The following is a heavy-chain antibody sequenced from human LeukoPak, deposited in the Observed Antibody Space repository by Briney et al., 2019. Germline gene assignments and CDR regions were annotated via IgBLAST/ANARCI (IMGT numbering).Heavy chain of an antibody. Sequence: PGGSLRLSCAASGITVSSNYMSWVRQAPGKGLEWVSVIFDGGTPYYADSVKGRFTISRDSFENRLYLQMNGLRAEDSAVYYCAKGPRGVIKAFDYWGQGILVTVSS. J-gene: IGHJ4*02. CDR3: AKGPRGVIKAFDY. V-gene: IGHV3-53*01. CDR2: IFDGGTP. CDR1: GITVSSNY. D-gene: IGHD3-10*01.